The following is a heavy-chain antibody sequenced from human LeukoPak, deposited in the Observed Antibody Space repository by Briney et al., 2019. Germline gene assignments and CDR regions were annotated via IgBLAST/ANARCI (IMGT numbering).Heavy chain of an antibody. V-gene: IGHV1-24*01. CDR3: ARDWRVTGTTRRCYFDY. J-gene: IGHJ4*02. CDR1: GYTLTELS. Sequence: VASVKVSCKVSGYTLTELSMHWVRQAPGKGLEWMGGFDPEDGETIYAQKFQGRVTMTTDTSTSTAYMELRSLRSDDTAVYYCARDWRVTGTTRRCYFDYWGQGTLVTVSS. D-gene: IGHD1-7*01. CDR2: FDPEDGET.